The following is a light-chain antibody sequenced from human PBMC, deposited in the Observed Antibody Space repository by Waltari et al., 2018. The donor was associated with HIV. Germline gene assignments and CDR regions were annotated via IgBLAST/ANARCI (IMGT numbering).Light chain of an antibody. J-gene: IGLJ2*01. CDR3: SASDRDLGTLL. V-gene: IGLV10-54*01. CDR1: KNNLGGHG. CDR2: RTN. Sequence: GGLTWPPSVSKALGQTATLPCSGNKNNLGGHGAEWPSHPPGHPPKPPPLRTNQRPPGVSARFSASRSGLTSSLTIFDRQPEDEAAYYCSASDRDLGTLLFGGGTRLTVL.